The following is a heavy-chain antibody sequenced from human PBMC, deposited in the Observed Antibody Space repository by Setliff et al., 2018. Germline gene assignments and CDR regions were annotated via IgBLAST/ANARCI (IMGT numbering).Heavy chain of an antibody. V-gene: IGHV1-8*03. D-gene: IGHD5-18*01. J-gene: IGHJ4*02. CDR3: AAIGLDTALITGVLFDF. CDR2: LNPSSGNT. CDR1: GYSFTSND. Sequence: ASVKVSCKASGYSFTSNDINWVRQATGQGPEWMGWLNPSSGNTGYAPKFQGRVTITRSTSLSTAYMELSSLRSEDTAVYYCAAIGLDTALITGVLFDFWGQGTLVTVSS.